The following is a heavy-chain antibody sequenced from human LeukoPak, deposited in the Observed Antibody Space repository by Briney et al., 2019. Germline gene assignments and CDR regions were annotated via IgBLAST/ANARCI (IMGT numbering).Heavy chain of an antibody. CDR2: ISSSGSTI. J-gene: IGHJ4*02. V-gene: IGHV3-48*03. CDR1: GFTSSSYE. CDR3: AREKATTYYDFWSGYYPFDY. Sequence: PGGSLRLSCAASGFTSSSYEMNWVRQARGKGLEWVSYISSSGSTIYYAYSVKGRFTISRDNAKNSLYLQMNSLRAEDTAVYYCAREKATTYYDFWSGYYPFDYWGQGTLVTVSS. D-gene: IGHD3-3*01.